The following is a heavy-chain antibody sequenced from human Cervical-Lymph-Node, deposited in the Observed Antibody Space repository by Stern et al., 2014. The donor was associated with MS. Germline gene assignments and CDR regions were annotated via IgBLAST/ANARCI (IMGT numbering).Heavy chain of an antibody. CDR3: ARGGSAYYYGMDV. CDR1: GFTFPDHY. Sequence: VQLVESGGGLVKPGESLRLSCAASGFTFPDHYMSWVRQAPGKGLEWDSYISRSGDTIYYADSVKGRFTISRDIVKNSLYLQMNSLRAEDAALYYCARGGSAYYYGMDVWGQGTAVTVSS. V-gene: IGHV3-11*01. CDR2: ISRSGDTI. J-gene: IGHJ6*02.